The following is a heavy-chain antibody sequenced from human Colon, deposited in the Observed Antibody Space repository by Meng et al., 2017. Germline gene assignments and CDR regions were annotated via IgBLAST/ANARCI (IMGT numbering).Heavy chain of an antibody. J-gene: IGHJ4*02. D-gene: IGHD2-15*01. V-gene: IGHV4-34*02. CDR1: AGPFSGYY. Sequence: QVPLQQWGAGVVKASETLTPTCAINAGPFSGYYWSWIRQAPGKGLEWIGEINHNGDTHYNPSLKSRISMSFDTSKKQFSLHLSSVTAADTAVYYCSSLLTLDYWGPGTLVTVSS. CDR3: SSLLTLDY. CDR2: INHNGDT.